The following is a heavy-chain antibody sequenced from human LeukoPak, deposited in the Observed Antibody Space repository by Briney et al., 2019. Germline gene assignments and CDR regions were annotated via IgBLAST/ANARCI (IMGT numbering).Heavy chain of an antibody. CDR3: ARDPKPNYYYDSSGYWDWYFDL. V-gene: IGHV1-69*13. D-gene: IGHD3-22*01. Sequence: GASVKVSCKASGGTFSSYAISWVRQAPGQGLEWMGGIIPIFGTANYAQKFQGRVTITADESTSTAYMELSSLRSEDTAVYYCARDPKPNYYYDSSGYWDWYFDLWGRGTLVTVSS. CDR2: IIPIFGTA. CDR1: GGTFSSYA. J-gene: IGHJ2*01.